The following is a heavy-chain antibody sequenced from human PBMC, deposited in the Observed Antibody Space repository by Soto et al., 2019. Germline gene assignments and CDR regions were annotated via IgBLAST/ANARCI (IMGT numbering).Heavy chain of an antibody. V-gene: IGHV1-18*01. J-gene: IGHJ4*02. CDR2: ISAYNDYT. CDR1: GYTFTDHG. CDR3: AKDRPRLTQNFLDVY. Sequence: QIQLVQSGAEVKKPGASVKVSCKASGYTFTDHGISWVRQAPGQGFEWMGWISAYNDYTAYAQKFQGRVTMTTDKYTNTAYMELRSLTSDDTAVYYLAKDRPRLTQNFLDVYWGQGTLVTVSS. D-gene: IGHD3-16*01.